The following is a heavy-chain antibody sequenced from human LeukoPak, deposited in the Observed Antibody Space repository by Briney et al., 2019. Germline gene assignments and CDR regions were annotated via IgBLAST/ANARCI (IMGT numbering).Heavy chain of an antibody. D-gene: IGHD3-16*02. V-gene: IGHV3-66*02. CDR3: ARAHDYVWGSYRY. Sequence: GGSLRLSCAASGFTVSSNYMSWVRQAPGKGLEWVSVIYSGGSTYYADSVKGRFTISRDNSKNTLYLQMNSLRAEDTAVYYCARAHDYVWGSYRYWGQGTLVTVSS. CDR2: IYSGGST. J-gene: IGHJ4*02. CDR1: GFTVSSNY.